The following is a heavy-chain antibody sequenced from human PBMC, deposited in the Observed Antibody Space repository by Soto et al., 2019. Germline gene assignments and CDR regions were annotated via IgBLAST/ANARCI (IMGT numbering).Heavy chain of an antibody. J-gene: IGHJ4*02. Sequence: QLQLQESGPGLVKPSETLSLTCSVSDDSINSDKYYWGWIRQPPGKGLEWIGRIYYRGNAYYNPSLQPRVTISLDKSKSQFSLKLNSVTAADSAVYFCARLEGLATISYYFDFWGPGALVTVSS. D-gene: IGHD3-9*01. CDR1: DDSINSDKYY. CDR2: IYYRGNA. CDR3: ARLEGLATISYYFDF. V-gene: IGHV4-39*01.